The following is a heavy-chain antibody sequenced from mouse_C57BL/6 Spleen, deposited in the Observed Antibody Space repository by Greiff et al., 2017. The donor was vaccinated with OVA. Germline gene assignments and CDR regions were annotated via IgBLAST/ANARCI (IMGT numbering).Heavy chain of an antibody. CDR2: IYTGDGDT. CDR3: ARGTGTGLYYYAMDY. Sequence: VQLQQSGAELVKPGASVKISCKASGYAFSSYWMNWVKQRPGKGLEWIGQIYTGDGDTNYNGKFKGKATLTADKSSSTAYMQLSSLTSEDSAVYFCARGTGTGLYYYAMDYWGQGTSVTVSS. J-gene: IGHJ4*01. V-gene: IGHV1-80*01. D-gene: IGHD2-2*01. CDR1: GYAFSSYW.